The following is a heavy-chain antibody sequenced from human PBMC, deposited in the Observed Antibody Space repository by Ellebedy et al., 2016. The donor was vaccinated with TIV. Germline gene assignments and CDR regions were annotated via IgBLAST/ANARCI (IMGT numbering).Heavy chain of an antibody. V-gene: IGHV3-23*01. CDR3: ARLRITTFGVVTSFDS. J-gene: IGHJ4*02. CDR2: ISDSGVNT. D-gene: IGHD3-3*01. Sequence: GESLKISXSASGFTFNTYAMSWVRQAPGKGLEWVSGISDSGVNTYEADSVKGRFTISRDNSRDTLFLQMNSLRSEDTTVYFCARLRITTFGVVTSFDSWGQGTLVTVSS. CDR1: GFTFNTYA.